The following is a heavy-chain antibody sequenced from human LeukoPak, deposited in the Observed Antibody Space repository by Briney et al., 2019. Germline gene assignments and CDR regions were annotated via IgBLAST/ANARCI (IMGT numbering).Heavy chain of an antibody. D-gene: IGHD3-3*01. CDR3: ARVTLYDFWSGYYNWFDP. V-gene: IGHV1-69*13. CDR2: ISPIFGTA. J-gene: IGHJ5*02. Sequence: SVKVSCKASGGTFSSYAISWVRQAPGQGLEWMGGISPIFGTANYAQKFQGRVTITADESTSTAYMELSSLRSEDTAVYYCARVTLYDFWSGYYNWFDPWGQGTLVTVS. CDR1: GGTFSSYA.